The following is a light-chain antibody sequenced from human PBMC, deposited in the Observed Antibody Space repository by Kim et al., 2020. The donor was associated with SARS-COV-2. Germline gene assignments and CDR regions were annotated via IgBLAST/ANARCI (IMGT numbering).Light chain of an antibody. V-gene: IGKV3-15*01. CDR2: SAS. Sequence: VSRGESAPPSCGASQSVTNNYLAWYQPKPGQAPRHLIYSASARASGIPARFSGVGYGTEFTLTISSLQSEDFAVYYCDQYNNWPYTLGQGTKLEI. CDR3: DQYNNWPYT. J-gene: IGKJ2*01. CDR1: QSVTNN.